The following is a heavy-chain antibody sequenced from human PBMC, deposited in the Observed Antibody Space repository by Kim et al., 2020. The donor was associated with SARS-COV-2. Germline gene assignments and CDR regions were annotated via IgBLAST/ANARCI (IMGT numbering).Heavy chain of an antibody. CDR2: ISTSNGNT. CDR1: GYTFTTYG. J-gene: IGHJ4*02. D-gene: IGHD6-13*01. CDR3: ARSDITCWYENFHY. Sequence: ASVKVSCKASGYTFTTYGVSWIRQAPEQGLEWMGWISTSNGNTNSPQKFRDRVTMTTDTSTSTAYLALRSLTSDDTAAYYFARSDITCWYENFHYWGQGT. V-gene: IGHV1-18*01.